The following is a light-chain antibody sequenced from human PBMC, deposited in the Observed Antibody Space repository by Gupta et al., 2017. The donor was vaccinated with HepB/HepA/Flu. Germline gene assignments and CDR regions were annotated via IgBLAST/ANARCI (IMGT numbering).Light chain of an antibody. CDR1: SSDVGGYNY. V-gene: IGLV2-14*01. CDR2: DVS. CDR3: SSYTSSSTLV. J-gene: IGLJ1*01. Sequence: QSALTQPTPVSSAPGQAITICRPRTSSDVGGYNYVSWYQQHPGKAPKLMIYDVSNRPSGVSNRFSGSKSGNTASLTISGLQAEDEADYYCSSYTSSSTLVFGTGTKVTVL.